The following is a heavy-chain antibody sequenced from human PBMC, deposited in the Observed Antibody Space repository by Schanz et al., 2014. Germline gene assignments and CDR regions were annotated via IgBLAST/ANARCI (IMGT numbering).Heavy chain of an antibody. Sequence: EVQLMESGGGLVQPGGSLRLSCAASGFSFGTYAMSWVRQAPGKGLLWVSTIGTSGGTNYAESVKGRFTICRDNSKNTLYLQMNSLRAEDTAVYYCAKGRFGELSAIDIWGQGTMVTVSS. CDR2: IGTSGGT. CDR3: AKGRFGELSAIDI. V-gene: IGHV3-23*01. J-gene: IGHJ3*02. CDR1: GFSFGTYA. D-gene: IGHD3-10*01.